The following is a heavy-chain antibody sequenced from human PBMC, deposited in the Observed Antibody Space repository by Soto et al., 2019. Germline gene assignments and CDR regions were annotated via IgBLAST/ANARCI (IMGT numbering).Heavy chain of an antibody. Sequence: ETLCLYCTVSGGSVSSGSYYWSWIWQPPGKGLEWIGYIYYSGSTNYNPSLKSRVTISVDTSKNQFSLKLSYVTAADTAVYYCARTYYYDSSGYSRGSWFDPWGQGTLVTVSS. CDR1: GGSVSSGSYY. CDR2: IYYSGST. J-gene: IGHJ5*02. D-gene: IGHD3-22*01. CDR3: ARTYYYDSSGYSRGSWFDP. V-gene: IGHV4-61*01.